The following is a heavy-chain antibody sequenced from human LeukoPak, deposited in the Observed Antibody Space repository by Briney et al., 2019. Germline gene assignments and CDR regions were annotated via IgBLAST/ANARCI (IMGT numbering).Heavy chain of an antibody. CDR1: GFTFSSYG. Sequence: SGGSLRLSCAASGFTFSSYGMHWVRQAPGKGLEWVAFIRYDGSNKYYADSVKGRFTISRANSKNTLYPQMNSLRAEDTAVYCCATPRPEIDYTGQGSLVTVSS. V-gene: IGHV3-30*02. CDR2: IRYDGSNK. CDR3: ATPRPEIDY. J-gene: IGHJ4*02. D-gene: IGHD1-14*01.